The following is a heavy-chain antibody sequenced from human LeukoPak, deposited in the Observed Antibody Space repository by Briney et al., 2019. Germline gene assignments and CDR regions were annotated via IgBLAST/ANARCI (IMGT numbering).Heavy chain of an antibody. CDR2: ISGSGGST. CDR1: GFTFSSYA. CDR3: AKDQWRERKRWFGELLLTEHETDY. D-gene: IGHD3-10*01. J-gene: IGHJ4*02. Sequence: PGGSLRLSCAASGFTFSSYAMSWVRQAPGKGLEWVSAISGSGGSTYYADSVKGRFTISRDNSKNTLYLQMNSLRAEDTAVYYCAKDQWRERKRWFGELLLTEHETDYWGQGTLVTVSS. V-gene: IGHV3-23*01.